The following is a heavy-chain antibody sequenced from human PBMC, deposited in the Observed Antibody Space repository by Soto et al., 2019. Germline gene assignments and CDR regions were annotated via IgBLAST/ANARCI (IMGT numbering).Heavy chain of an antibody. J-gene: IGHJ4*02. D-gene: IGHD6-13*01. V-gene: IGHV3-23*01. CDR3: AKDYSDSSSWYACFDY. CDR2: ISGSGGST. Sequence: PGGSLRLSCAASGFTFSSYAMSWVRQAPGKGLEWVSAISGSGGSTYYADSVKGRFTISRDNSKNTLYLQMNSLRAEDTAVYYCAKDYSDSSSWYACFDYWGQGTLVTVSS. CDR1: GFTFSSYA.